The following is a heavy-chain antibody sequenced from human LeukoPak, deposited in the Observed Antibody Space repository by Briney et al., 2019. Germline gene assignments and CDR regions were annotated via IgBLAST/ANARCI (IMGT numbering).Heavy chain of an antibody. CDR2: IDHSGSI. CDR1: GYSISSGNY. V-gene: IGHV4-38-2*02. J-gene: IGHJ6*03. CDR3: ARGGAYYYGSGSYGYYMDV. D-gene: IGHD3-10*01. Sequence: SETLSLTCTVSGYSISSGNYWGWIRQPPGKGLEWMGSIDHSGSIYYNPSLKSRVTISVDTSKNQFSLKVSSVTAADTAVYYCARGGAYYYGSGSYGYYMDVWGKGTTVTISS.